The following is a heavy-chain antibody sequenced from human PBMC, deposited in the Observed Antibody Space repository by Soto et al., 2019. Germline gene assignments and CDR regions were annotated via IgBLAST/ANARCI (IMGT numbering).Heavy chain of an antibody. CDR3: ARGEGYCSGGSCYYYYYYMDV. CDR1: GGSVSSSSYY. V-gene: IGHV4-39*01. Sequence: SETLSLTCTVSGGSVSSSSYYWGWVRQPPGKGLEWIGSVYHSGSTNYNPSLESRVTISVDTSKNQFSLKLSSVTAADTAVYYCARGEGYCSGGSCYYYYYYMDVWRKGTTVTVSS. D-gene: IGHD2-15*01. CDR2: VYHSGST. J-gene: IGHJ6*03.